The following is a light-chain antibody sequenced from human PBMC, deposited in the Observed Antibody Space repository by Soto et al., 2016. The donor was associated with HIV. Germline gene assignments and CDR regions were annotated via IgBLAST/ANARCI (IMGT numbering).Light chain of an antibody. CDR1: SLRSYY. Sequence: SSELTQDPAVSVALGQTVRITCQGDSLRSYYASWYQQKPGQAPVLVIYGKNXRPSGIPDRFSGSTSGNTASLTITGAQAEDEADYYCDSRDSSGNHLIFGGGTKLTVL. CDR3: DSRDSSGNHLI. V-gene: IGLV3-19*01. CDR2: GKN. J-gene: IGLJ2*01.